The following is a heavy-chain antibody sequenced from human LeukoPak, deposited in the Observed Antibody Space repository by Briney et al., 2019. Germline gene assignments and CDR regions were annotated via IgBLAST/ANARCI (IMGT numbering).Heavy chain of an antibody. J-gene: IGHJ3*02. CDR1: GASINSYY. CDR3: ARVGGGTSAFDI. Sequence: SETLSLTCTVSGASINSYYWNWIRQPAGKGLEWIGRIHASGITNYNPSLNSRISMSVDTSKNQFSLMLTSVTAADTAVYYCARVGGGTSAFDIWGQGTMVTVSS. D-gene: IGHD3-16*01. CDR2: IHASGIT. V-gene: IGHV4-4*07.